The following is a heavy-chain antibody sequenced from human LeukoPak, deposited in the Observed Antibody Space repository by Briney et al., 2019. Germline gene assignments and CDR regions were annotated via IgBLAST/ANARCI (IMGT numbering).Heavy chain of an antibody. D-gene: IGHD2-8*01. CDR3: ATQSGYCTNGVCYSPYFDY. CDR2: ISGSGGST. V-gene: IGHV3-23*01. J-gene: IGHJ4*02. CDR1: GFTFSSYA. Sequence: LAGGSLRLSCAASGFTFSSYAMSWVRQAPGKGLEWVSAISGSGGSTYYADSVKGRFTISRDNSKNTLYLQMNSLRAEDTAVYYCATQSGYCTNGVCYSPYFDYWGQGTLVTVSS.